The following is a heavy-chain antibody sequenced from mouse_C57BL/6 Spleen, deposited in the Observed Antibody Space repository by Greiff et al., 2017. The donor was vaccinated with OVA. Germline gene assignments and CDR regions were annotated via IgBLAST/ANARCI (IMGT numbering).Heavy chain of an antibody. Sequence: QVQLKQSRAELARPGASVKLSCKASGYTFTSYGISWVKQRTGQGLEWIGEIYPRRGNTYYNEKFKGTATLTTDKSTSTAYMELRSLTSEDSAVYVCARGGDYDYDGWYFDVWGTGTTVTVSS. D-gene: IGHD2-4*01. CDR1: GYTFTSYG. CDR3: ARGGDYDYDGWYFDV. J-gene: IGHJ1*03. V-gene: IGHV1-81*01. CDR2: IYPRRGNT.